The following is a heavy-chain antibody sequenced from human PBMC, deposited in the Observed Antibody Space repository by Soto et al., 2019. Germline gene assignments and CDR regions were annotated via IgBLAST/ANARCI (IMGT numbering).Heavy chain of an antibody. Sequence: ASVKVSCKASGYTFTSYDSNWVRQATGQGLEWMGWMNPNSGNTGYAQKFQGRVTMTRNTSISTAYMELSSLRSEDTAVYYCARALRIGSGYARVSHWGQGTLVTVSS. CDR3: ARALRIGSGYARVSH. D-gene: IGHD5-12*01. V-gene: IGHV1-8*01. CDR1: GYTFTSYD. CDR2: MNPNSGNT. J-gene: IGHJ4*02.